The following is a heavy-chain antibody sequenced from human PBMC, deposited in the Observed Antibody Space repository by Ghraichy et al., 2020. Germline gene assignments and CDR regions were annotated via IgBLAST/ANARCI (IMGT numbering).Heavy chain of an antibody. D-gene: IGHD3-3*01. CDR2: ISAYNGNT. V-gene: IGHV1-18*04. CDR1: GYTFTSYG. J-gene: IGHJ4*02. Sequence: ASVKVSCKASGYTFTSYGISWVRQAPGQGLEWMGWISAYNGNTNYAQKLQGRVTMTTDTSTSTAYMELRSLRSDDTAVYYCARLRHDFWSGYLVDYWGQGTLVTVSS. CDR3: ARLRHDFWSGYLVDY.